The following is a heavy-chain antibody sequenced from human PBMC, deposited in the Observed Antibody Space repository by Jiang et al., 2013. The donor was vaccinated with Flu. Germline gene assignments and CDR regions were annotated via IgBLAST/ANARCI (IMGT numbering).Heavy chain of an antibody. CDR2: IYYNGRS. CDR1: GGSVSSTSYY. V-gene: IGHV4-39*01. D-gene: IGHD3-22*01. Sequence: ALLKPSETLSLTCNVSGGSVSSTSYYWGWIRQTPGKGLEWIGNIYYNGRSFYNPSLSSRVTISVDTSKNRFSLRLTSVTAADTAVYYCARLGLRMTMIGGSWFDPWGQGTLVTVSS. CDR3: ARLGLRMTMIGGSWFDP. J-gene: IGHJ5*02.